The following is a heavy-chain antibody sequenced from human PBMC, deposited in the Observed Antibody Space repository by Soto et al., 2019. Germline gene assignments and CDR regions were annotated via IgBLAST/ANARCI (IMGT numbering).Heavy chain of an antibody. CDR3: ARHLSTGGGYDAFDI. V-gene: IGHV5-51*01. Sequence: EVQLVQSGAEVKKPGESLKISCKGSGYSFTSYWIGWVRQMPGKGLECMGIIYPGDSDTRYSPSFQGQVTISADKSISTAYLQWSSLNASDTAMYYCARHLSTGGGYDAFDIWGQGTMVTVSS. J-gene: IGHJ3*02. D-gene: IGHD2-15*01. CDR1: GYSFTSYW. CDR2: IYPGDSDT.